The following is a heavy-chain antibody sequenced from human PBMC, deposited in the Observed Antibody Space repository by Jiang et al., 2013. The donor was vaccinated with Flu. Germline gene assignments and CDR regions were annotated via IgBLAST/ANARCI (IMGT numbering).Heavy chain of an antibody. CDR2: TYYRSKWYN. CDR3: ARDERDYYDSSGYFNY. V-gene: IGHV6-1*01. CDR1: GDSVSSNSAA. J-gene: IGHJ4*02. Sequence: QTLSLTCAISGDSVSSNSAAWNWIRQSPSRGLEWLGRTYYRSKWYNDYAVSVKSRITINPDTSKNQFSLQLNSVTPEDTAVYYCARDERDYYDSSGYFNYWGQGTLVTVSS. D-gene: IGHD3-22*01.